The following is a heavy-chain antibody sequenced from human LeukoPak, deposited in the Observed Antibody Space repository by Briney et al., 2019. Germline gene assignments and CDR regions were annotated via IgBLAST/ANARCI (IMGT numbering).Heavy chain of an antibody. CDR3: ANSIVVVPAAIAGAFDI. CDR1: GFTFSSYG. Sequence: GGSLRLSCAASGFTFSSYGMHWVRQAPGKGLEWVALIWYDGSNKYYTDSVKGRFTISRDNSKNTLYLQMNSLRAEDTAVYYCANSIVVVPAAIAGAFDIWGQGTMVTVSS. V-gene: IGHV3-33*06. J-gene: IGHJ3*02. CDR2: IWYDGSNK. D-gene: IGHD2-2*01.